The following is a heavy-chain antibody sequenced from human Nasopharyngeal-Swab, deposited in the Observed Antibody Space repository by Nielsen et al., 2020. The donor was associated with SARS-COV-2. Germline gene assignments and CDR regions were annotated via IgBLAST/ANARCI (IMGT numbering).Heavy chain of an antibody. Sequence: ASVKVSCKASGYTFTSYYMHWVRQAPGQGLEWMGIINPSGGSTSYAQKFQGRVTMTRDTSKNQFSLKLSSVTAADTAVYYCARYGAGGSRITMVRGYMDVWGKGTTVTVSS. CDR2: INPSGGST. J-gene: IGHJ6*03. CDR1: GYTFTSYY. CDR3: ARYGAGGSRITMVRGYMDV. V-gene: IGHV1-46*01. D-gene: IGHD3-10*01.